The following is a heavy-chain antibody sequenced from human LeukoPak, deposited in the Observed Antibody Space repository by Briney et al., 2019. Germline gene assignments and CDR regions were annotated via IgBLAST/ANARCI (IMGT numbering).Heavy chain of an antibody. Sequence: GGSLRLSCAASGFTFSDHYMSWIRQAPGKGLEWVAYISGSGSTIYYAGSVRGRFTISRDNAKKSLYLQMNSLRAEDTAVYYCAREGITIFGVANSNWFDPWGQGTLVTVSS. J-gene: IGHJ5*02. D-gene: IGHD3-3*01. V-gene: IGHV3-11*01. CDR2: ISGSGSTI. CDR3: AREGITIFGVANSNWFDP. CDR1: GFTFSDHY.